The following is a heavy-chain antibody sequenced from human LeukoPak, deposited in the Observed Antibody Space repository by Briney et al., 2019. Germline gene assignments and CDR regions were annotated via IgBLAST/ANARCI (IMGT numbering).Heavy chain of an antibody. CDR1: GYTFTSYY. Sequence: ASVKVSCKASGYTFTSYYMHWERQAPGQGLEWMGIINPSGGSTSYAQKFQGRVTMTRDTSTSTVYMELSSLRSEDTAVYYCARDTRVLELPIYYYYYGMDVWGQGTTVTVSS. CDR3: ARDTRVLELPIYYYYYGMDV. J-gene: IGHJ6*02. CDR2: INPSGGST. D-gene: IGHD1-7*01. V-gene: IGHV1-46*01.